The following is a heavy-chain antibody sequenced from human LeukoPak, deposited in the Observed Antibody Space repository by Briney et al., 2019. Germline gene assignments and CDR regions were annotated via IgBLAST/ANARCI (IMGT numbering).Heavy chain of an antibody. CDR2: ISGSGGST. J-gene: IGHJ3*02. Sequence: GGSLRLSCAASGFTFSNYAMSWVRQAPGKGLEWVSAISGSGGSTYYADSVKGRFTISRDNSKNTLYLQMNSLRAEDTAVYYCAKDPYSGSYPDAFDIWGQGTMVTVSS. CDR1: GFTFSNYA. V-gene: IGHV3-23*01. D-gene: IGHD1-26*01. CDR3: AKDPYSGSYPDAFDI.